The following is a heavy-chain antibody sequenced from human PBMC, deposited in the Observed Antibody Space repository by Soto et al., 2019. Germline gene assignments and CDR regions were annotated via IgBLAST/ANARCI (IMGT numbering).Heavy chain of an antibody. CDR3: ARMGDIVLVPDVNYYYGMDV. Sequence: PSETLSLTCTVSGGSISSSSYYWGWIRQPPGKGLEWIGSIYYSGSTYYNPSLKSRVTISVDTSKNQFSLKLSSVTAADTAVYYCARMGDIVLVPDVNYYYGMDVWGQGTTVTVSS. J-gene: IGHJ6*02. CDR1: GGSISSSSYY. CDR2: IYYSGST. D-gene: IGHD2-2*01. V-gene: IGHV4-39*01.